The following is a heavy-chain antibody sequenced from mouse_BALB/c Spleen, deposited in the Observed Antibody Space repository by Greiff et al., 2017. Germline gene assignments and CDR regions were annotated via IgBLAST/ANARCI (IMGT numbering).Heavy chain of an antibody. V-gene: IGHV1S29*02. CDR2: IYPYNGGT. Sequence: EVKVEESGPELVKPGASVKISCKASGYTFTDYNMHWVKQSHGKSLEWIGYIYPYNGGTGYNQKFKSKATLTVDNSSSTAYMELRSLTSEDSAVYYCARKTARAPFDYWGQGTTLTVSS. CDR1: GYTFTDYN. D-gene: IGHD3-2*01. J-gene: IGHJ2*01. CDR3: ARKTARAPFDY.